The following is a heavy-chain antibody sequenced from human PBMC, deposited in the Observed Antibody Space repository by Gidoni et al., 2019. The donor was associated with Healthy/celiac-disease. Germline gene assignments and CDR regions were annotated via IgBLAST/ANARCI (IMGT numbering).Heavy chain of an antibody. CDR1: GFTFSSYA. J-gene: IGHJ5*02. CDR2: ISGSGGST. Sequence: EVQLLESGGGLVQPGGSLRLSCAASGFTFSSYAMSWVRQAPGKGLEWVSAISGSGGSTYYADSVKGRFTISRDNSKNTLYLQMNSLRAEDTAVYYCAKDRQDTAMVAYNWFDPWGQGTLVTVSS. V-gene: IGHV3-23*01. CDR3: AKDRQDTAMVAYNWFDP. D-gene: IGHD5-18*01.